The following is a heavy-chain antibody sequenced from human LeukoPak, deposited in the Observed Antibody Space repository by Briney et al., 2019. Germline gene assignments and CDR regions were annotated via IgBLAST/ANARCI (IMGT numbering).Heavy chain of an antibody. D-gene: IGHD1-26*01. V-gene: IGHV5-51*01. Sequence: GESLKISCKGSGYSFTSYWIGWVRQMPGKGPEWMGIIYPGDSDTRYSPSFQGQVTISADKSISTAYLQWSSLKASDTAMYYCARAFSGSYSDEYFQHWGQGTLVTVSS. CDR2: IYPGDSDT. J-gene: IGHJ1*01. CDR1: GYSFTSYW. CDR3: ARAFSGSYSDEYFQH.